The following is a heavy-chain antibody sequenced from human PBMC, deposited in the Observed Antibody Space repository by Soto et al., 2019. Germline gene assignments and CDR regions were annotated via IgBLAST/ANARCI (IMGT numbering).Heavy chain of an antibody. CDR1: GFTFSSYW. V-gene: IGHV3-74*01. D-gene: IGHD3-22*01. J-gene: IGHJ6*02. CDR2: INSGGSST. Sequence: GGSLRLYCAASGFTFSSYWMHWVRQAPGKWLVWVSRINSGGSSTSHADSVKGRFTISRDNAKNTLYLQMNSLIAEDTAVYYCAREEYYYDSSGYYGYGMDVWGQGTTVTVSS. CDR3: AREEYYYDSSGYYGYGMDV.